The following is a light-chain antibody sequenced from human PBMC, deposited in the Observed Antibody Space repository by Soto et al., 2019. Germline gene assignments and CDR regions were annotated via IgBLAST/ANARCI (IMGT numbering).Light chain of an antibody. CDR1: RSDVGDYNY. CDR2: EDT. V-gene: IGLV2-8*01. J-gene: IGLJ2*01. CDR3: SSYAGSDNFEV. Sequence: QSALTQPPSASGSPGQSVTISCTGTRSDVGDYNYVSWYQQHPGKAPKLLIYEDTKRPSGVPDRFSGSKSANTASLTVSGLQAEDEADYYCSSYAGSDNFEVFGGGTKLTVL.